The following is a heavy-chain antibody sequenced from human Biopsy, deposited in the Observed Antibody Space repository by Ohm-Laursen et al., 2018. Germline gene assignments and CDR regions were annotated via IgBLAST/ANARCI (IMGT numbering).Heavy chain of an antibody. CDR2: INTYSGNT. Sequence: GVSVKVSCKASGCTFTTYGISWVRQAPGQGLEWMGWINTYSGNTNYGKKFHDRVIMTSDTSTSTAYLEHRSLRSDDTAVYYCARDYYPYVDYLKDVPLCDSWGQGTLVTVSS. J-gene: IGHJ4*02. CDR3: ARDYYPYVDYLKDVPLCDS. CDR1: GCTFTTYG. D-gene: IGHD4-17*01. V-gene: IGHV1-18*01.